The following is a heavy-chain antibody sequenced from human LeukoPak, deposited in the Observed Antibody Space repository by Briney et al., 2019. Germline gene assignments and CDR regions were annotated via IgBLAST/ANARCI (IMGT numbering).Heavy chain of an antibody. CDR1: GDSVSRNGAA. J-gene: IGHJ6*02. CDR2: TYYRSKWYN. CDR3: ARDISRLEYSMDV. Sequence: SQTLSLTCAISGDSVSRNGAAWNWIRQSPSRGLEWLGRTYYRSKWYNDYAASVKSRIIINPDTSKNQFSLQLNSVTPEDSAVYYCARDISRLEYSMDVWGQGTTVTVSS. D-gene: IGHD3-3*01. V-gene: IGHV6-1*01.